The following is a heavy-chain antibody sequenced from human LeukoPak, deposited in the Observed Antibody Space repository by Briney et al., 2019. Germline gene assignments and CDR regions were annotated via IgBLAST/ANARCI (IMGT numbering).Heavy chain of an antibody. CDR1: GFTFGNYF. Sequence: GGSLRLSCSGSGFTFGNYFMHWVRQAPGKGLEFVSAISTDGLSTYYADSVKDRFTISRDNSIRTLYLHMSSLRVEDTAVYYCARENLMVRGVIDYWGQGTLVTVSS. J-gene: IGHJ4*02. D-gene: IGHD3-10*01. CDR2: ISTDGLST. CDR3: ARENLMVRGVIDY. V-gene: IGHV3-64D*06.